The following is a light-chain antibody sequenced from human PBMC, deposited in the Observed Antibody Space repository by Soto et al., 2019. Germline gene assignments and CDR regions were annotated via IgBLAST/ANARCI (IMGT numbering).Light chain of an antibody. V-gene: IGLV3-25*03. J-gene: IGLJ3*02. CDR3: QSADSSGTPNWV. CDR2: KDS. Sequence: SYELTQPPSVSVSPGQTDRITCSGDALPKQYAYWYQQKPGQAPVLVIYKDSERPSGIPERFSGSSSGTTVTLTISGVQAEDEADYYCQSADSSGTPNWVFGGGTKLTVL. CDR1: ALPKQY.